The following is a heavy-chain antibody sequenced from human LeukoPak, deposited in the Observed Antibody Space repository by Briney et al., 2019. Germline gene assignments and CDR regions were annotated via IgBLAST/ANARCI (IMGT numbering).Heavy chain of an antibody. Sequence: PSETLSLTYTVSGYSISSGYYWGWIRQPPGKGLEWIGSIYYSGSIYYNPSLKSRVTISVDTSKNQFSLKLRSVTAADTAVYYCARGQARLAWFDPWGQGTLVTVSS. CDR3: ARGQARLAWFDP. J-gene: IGHJ5*02. CDR2: IYYSGSI. D-gene: IGHD6-19*01. CDR1: GYSISSGYY. V-gene: IGHV4-38-2*02.